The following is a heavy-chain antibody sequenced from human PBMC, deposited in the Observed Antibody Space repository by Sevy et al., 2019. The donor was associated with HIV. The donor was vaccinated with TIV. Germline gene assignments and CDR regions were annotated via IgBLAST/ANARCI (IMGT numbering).Heavy chain of an antibody. D-gene: IGHD6-25*01. CDR3: ARGAAGAFDY. J-gene: IGHJ4*02. CDR2: ISSSSSYI. Sequence: GGSLRLSCAASGFTFSNYGMRWVRQAPGKGLEWVSSISSSSSYIYYADSVKGRFTISRDNAKNSLYLQMNSLRAEDTAVYYCARGAAGAFDYWGQGTLVTVSS. CDR1: GFTFSNYG. V-gene: IGHV3-21*01.